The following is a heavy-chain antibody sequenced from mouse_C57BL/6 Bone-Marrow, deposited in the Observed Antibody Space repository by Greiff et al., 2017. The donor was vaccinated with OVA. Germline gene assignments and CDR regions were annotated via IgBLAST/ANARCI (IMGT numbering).Heavy chain of an antibody. V-gene: IGHV15-2*01. CDR2: ILPSIGRT. CDR1: DSEVFPIAY. CDR3: ARWGLRGYFDV. Sequence: SGSELRSPGSSVKLSCKDFDSEVFPIAYMSWVRQKPGHGYEWIGGILPSIGRTIYGEKFEDKTTLDADTLSNTAYLELNSLTSEDSAIYYCARWGLRGYFDVWGTGTTVTVSS. D-gene: IGHD3-1*01. J-gene: IGHJ1*03.